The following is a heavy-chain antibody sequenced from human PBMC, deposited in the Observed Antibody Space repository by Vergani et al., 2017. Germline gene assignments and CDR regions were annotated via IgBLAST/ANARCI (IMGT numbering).Heavy chain of an antibody. CDR3: ARSGSSSSYYYYYMDV. Sequence: QVQLQESGPGLVKPSETLSLTCTVSGSSISSYYWSWIRQPPGEGLEWIGYIYYSGSTNYNPSLKSRVTISVDTSKNQFSLKLSSVTAADTAVYYCARSGSSSSYYYYYMDVWGKGTTVTVSS. CDR2: IYYSGST. J-gene: IGHJ6*03. CDR1: GSSISSYY. D-gene: IGHD6-6*01. V-gene: IGHV4-59*01.